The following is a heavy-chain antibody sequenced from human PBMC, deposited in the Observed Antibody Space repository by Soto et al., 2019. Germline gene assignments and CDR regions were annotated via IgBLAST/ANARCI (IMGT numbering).Heavy chain of an antibody. Sequence: QITLKESGPTLVKPTQTLTLTCTFSGFSLSTSGVGVGWIRQPPGKALEWLALIYWDDDKRYSPSLKSRLTITKDTSKNQVVLTMTNMDPVDTATYYSAHSDYGDYRGRGAFDYWGQGTLVTVSS. CDR2: IYWDDDK. CDR1: GFSLSTSGVG. D-gene: IGHD4-17*01. J-gene: IGHJ4*02. CDR3: AHSDYGDYRGRGAFDY. V-gene: IGHV2-5*02.